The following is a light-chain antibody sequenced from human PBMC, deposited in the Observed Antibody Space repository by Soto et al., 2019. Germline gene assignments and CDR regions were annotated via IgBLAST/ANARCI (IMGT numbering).Light chain of an antibody. V-gene: IGLV2-14*01. CDR1: SGDIGDYKY. Sequence: QSVLTQPASVSGSDGQSITISCTGTSGDIGDYKYVSWYQQRPGKAPKLMIYEVNSRPSGVSHRFSGSKSGTTASLTISGLQGDDEGDYYCSSYTTSGTQGIFGTGTKLTVL. CDR2: EVN. J-gene: IGLJ1*01. CDR3: SSYTTSGTQGI.